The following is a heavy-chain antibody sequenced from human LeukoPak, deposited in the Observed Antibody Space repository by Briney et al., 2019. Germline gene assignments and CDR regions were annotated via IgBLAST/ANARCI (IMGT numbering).Heavy chain of an antibody. CDR1: GVSISSSEW. Sequence: SETLSLTCAVSGVSISSSEWWIWVRQPPGQGLEWIGEIHRDGRTRYNPSLKSRVTMSIDYSKNQFSLKVSSVTAADTAIYYCGKTDIYFNPIDYWGPGSLVTVSS. CDR3: GKTDIYFNPIDY. CDR2: IHRDGRT. D-gene: IGHD3-9*01. J-gene: IGHJ4*02. V-gene: IGHV4-4*02.